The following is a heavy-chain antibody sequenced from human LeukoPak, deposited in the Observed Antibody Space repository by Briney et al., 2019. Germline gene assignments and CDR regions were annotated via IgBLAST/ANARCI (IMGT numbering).Heavy chain of an antibody. CDR1: VFTFTSYA. J-gene: IGHJ4*02. V-gene: IGHV3-23*01. D-gene: IGHD6-6*01. CDR2: ITSSGGIT. CDR3: ANGLEYSSNSAFEN. Sequence: VGALRLSCAASVFTFTSYAMCCVRQAPGKGLEWISHITSSGGITYYADSVKGRVTISRDISKNTLYLQINALRAEDTAAYQCANGLEYSSNSAFENWGQGNLVTVSS.